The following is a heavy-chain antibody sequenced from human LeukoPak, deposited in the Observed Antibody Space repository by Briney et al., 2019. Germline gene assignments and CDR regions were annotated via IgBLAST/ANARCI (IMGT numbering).Heavy chain of an antibody. D-gene: IGHD3-10*01. CDR2: IRYDGSNK. V-gene: IGHV3-30*02. CDR3: AKARRELWFGELFN. J-gene: IGHJ4*02. Sequence: GGSLRLSCAASGFTFSSYGMHWVRQAPGKGLEWVAFIRYDGSNKYYADSVKGRSTISRDNSKNTLYLQMNSLRAEDTAVYYCAKARRELWFGELFNWGQGTLVTVSS. CDR1: GFTFSSYG.